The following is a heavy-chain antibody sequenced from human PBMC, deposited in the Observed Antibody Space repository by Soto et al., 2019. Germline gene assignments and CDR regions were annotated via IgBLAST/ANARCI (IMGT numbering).Heavy chain of an antibody. D-gene: IGHD6-19*01. Sequence: GGSLRLSCAASGFTFSSYGMHWVRQAPGKGLEWVAVIWYDGSNKYYADSVKGRFTISRDNSKNTLYLQMNSLRAGDTAVYYCARERVAVAAKSLDYWGQGTLVTVS. CDR1: GFTFSSYG. V-gene: IGHV3-33*01. CDR3: ARERVAVAAKSLDY. CDR2: IWYDGSNK. J-gene: IGHJ4*02.